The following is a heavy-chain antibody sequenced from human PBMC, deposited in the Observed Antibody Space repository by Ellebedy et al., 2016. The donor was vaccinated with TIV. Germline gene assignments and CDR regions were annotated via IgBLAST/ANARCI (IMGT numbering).Heavy chain of an antibody. CDR1: GDIFTNHY. J-gene: IGHJ5*02. V-gene: IGHV1-46*01. CDR2: INYSGGRT. Sequence: ASVKVSCKASGDIFTNHYMHWVRQAPGEGLEWMGMINYSGGRTSYAQKFQGRVTMTRDTPTTTVYMELSSLRPDDTAVFYCARAAGCSYDYAYDLWGQGTRVSVSS. D-gene: IGHD3-16*01. CDR3: ARAAGCSYDYAYDL.